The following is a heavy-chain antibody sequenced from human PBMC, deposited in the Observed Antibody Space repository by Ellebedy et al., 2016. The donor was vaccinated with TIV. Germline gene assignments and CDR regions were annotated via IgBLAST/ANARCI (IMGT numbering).Heavy chain of an antibody. Sequence: ASVKVSXXASGYPFTSYDINWVRQATGQGLEWLGWMNPGSGNTGYAQKFQGRVTMTKNTSARTAYMELSSLRSEDTAVYYCARGRCHGDKCYSSYFYHWGQGTLVTVSS. CDR3: ARGRCHGDKCYSSYFYH. V-gene: IGHV1-8*01. J-gene: IGHJ1*01. CDR2: MNPGSGNT. D-gene: IGHD2-15*01. CDR1: GYPFTSYD.